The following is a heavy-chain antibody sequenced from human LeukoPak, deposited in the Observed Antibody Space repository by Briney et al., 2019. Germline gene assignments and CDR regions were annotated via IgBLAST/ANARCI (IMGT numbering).Heavy chain of an antibody. CDR1: GFTFKNYA. D-gene: IGHD3-10*01. V-gene: IGHV3-33*06. J-gene: IGHJ6*03. Sequence: GGSLRLSCAASGFTFKNYAMHWVRQAPGKGLEWVAGILSDGDDEFYADSVKGRVTISRDNSRNKVDLQMSSLRAEDTAVYYCAKYGVRRGRAYFMDVWGTGTTVTVSS. CDR3: AKYGVRRGRAYFMDV. CDR2: ILSDGDDE.